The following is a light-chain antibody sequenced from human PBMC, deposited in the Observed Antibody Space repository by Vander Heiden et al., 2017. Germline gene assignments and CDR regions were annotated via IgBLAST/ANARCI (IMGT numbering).Light chain of an antibody. J-gene: IGKJ2*01. CDR1: QSISSY. Sequence: DIQMTQSPSSLSASVGDRVTITCRASQSISSYLNWYQQKPGKAPKLLIYAASSLQSGVPSRFSGSGSGTDFTLTISSLQPEDFATYSCQQSYSTSMYTFGQGTKLEIK. CDR2: AAS. CDR3: QQSYSTSMYT. V-gene: IGKV1-39*01.